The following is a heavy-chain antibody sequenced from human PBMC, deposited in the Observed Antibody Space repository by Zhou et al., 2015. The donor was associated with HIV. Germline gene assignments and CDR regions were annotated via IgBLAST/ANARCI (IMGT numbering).Heavy chain of an antibody. CDR1: GYTFSSYY. V-gene: IGHV1-46*01. CDR2: INPSGDST. CDR3: ARSYYDSSGPNAFDI. D-gene: IGHD3-22*01. J-gene: IGHJ3*02. Sequence: QVQLVQSGAEVKKPGASVKVSCKASGYTFSSYYMHWVRQAPGQGLEWMGIINPSGDSTTYAQKFQGRVTMTRDTSTSTVYMDLSSLISEDTAVYYCARSYYDSSGPNAFDIWAKDNVTVSS.